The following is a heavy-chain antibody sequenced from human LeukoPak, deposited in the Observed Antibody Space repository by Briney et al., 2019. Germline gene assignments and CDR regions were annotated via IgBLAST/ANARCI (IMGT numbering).Heavy chain of an antibody. Sequence: PGGSLRLSCAASGFTVSSNYMSWVRQAPGKGLEWVSVIYSGGSTYYADSVKGRFIISRDNSKNTLYLQMNSLRAEDTAVYYCAGVDYGDYGFDYWGQGTLVTVSS. V-gene: IGHV3-66*01. D-gene: IGHD4-17*01. CDR1: GFTVSSNY. J-gene: IGHJ4*02. CDR3: AGVDYGDYGFDY. CDR2: IYSGGST.